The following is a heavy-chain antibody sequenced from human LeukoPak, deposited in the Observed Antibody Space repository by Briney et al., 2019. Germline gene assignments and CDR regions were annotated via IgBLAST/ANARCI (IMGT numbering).Heavy chain of an antibody. J-gene: IGHJ5*02. Sequence: VASVKVSFKASGGTFSSYAISWVRQAPGQGLEWMGRIIPILGIANYAQKFQGRVTITADKSTSTAYMELSSLRSEDTAVYYCASTSSTRTNWFDPWGQGTLVTVSS. CDR2: IIPILGIA. V-gene: IGHV1-69*04. D-gene: IGHD2-2*01. CDR1: GGTFSSYA. CDR3: ASTSSTRTNWFDP.